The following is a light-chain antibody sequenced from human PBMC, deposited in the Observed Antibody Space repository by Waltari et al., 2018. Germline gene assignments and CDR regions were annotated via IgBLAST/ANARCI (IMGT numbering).Light chain of an antibody. J-gene: IGKJ4*01. Sequence: IQLTQSTSPLSASVGDRVTITCRASQGISNYLARYQQKPGKAPKLLIYGASTLQSGVPSRFSGSGSGTDFTLTINNLQAEDCATYYCQQLNSNPLTFGGGTKLEIK. CDR2: GAS. CDR1: QGISNY. V-gene: IGKV1-9*01. CDR3: QQLNSNPLT.